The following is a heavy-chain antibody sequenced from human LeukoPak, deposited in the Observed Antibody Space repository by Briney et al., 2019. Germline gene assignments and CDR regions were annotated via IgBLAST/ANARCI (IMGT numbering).Heavy chain of an antibody. CDR1: GFIFADHG. D-gene: IGHD6-6*01. CDR2: ISGSGGST. Sequence: GGSLRLSCAASGFIFADHGMTWVRQAPGKGLEWVSAISGSGGSTYYADSVKGRFTISRDNSKNTLYLQMNSLRAEDTAVYYCAKDIAARPDAFDIWGQGTMVTVSS. V-gene: IGHV3-23*01. J-gene: IGHJ3*02. CDR3: AKDIAARPDAFDI.